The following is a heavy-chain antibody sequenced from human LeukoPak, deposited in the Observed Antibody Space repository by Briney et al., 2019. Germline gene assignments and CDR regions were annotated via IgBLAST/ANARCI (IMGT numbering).Heavy chain of an antibody. J-gene: IGHJ5*02. D-gene: IGHD2-8*01. V-gene: IGHV3-33*01. Sequence: GPLRLSCAASGFTFTTYVMHWVRQAPGKGLDWVALIWDDGNNKYYADSVKGRFTISRDNSKNTLYLQMNSLRAEDTAVYYCARDNGEWRLNWFDHWGQGTLVTVSS. CDR1: GFTFTTYV. CDR3: ARDNGEWRLNWFDH. CDR2: IWDDGNNK.